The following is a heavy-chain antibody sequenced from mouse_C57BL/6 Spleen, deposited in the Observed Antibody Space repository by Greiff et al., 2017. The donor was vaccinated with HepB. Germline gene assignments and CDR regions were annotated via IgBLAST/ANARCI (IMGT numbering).Heavy chain of an antibody. V-gene: IGHV14-2*01. CDR2: IDPEDGAT. CDR1: GFNIKDYY. D-gene: IGHD4-1*01. J-gene: IGHJ2*01. Sequence: VQLQQSGAELVKPGASVKLSCTASGFNIKDYYMHWVKQRTEQGLEWIGRIDPEDGATKSAPKFPGKATITADTSSNTAYLQLRSLTSQDTAVYYCARRWEGGYFDYWGQGTTLTVSS. CDR3: ARRWEGGYFDY.